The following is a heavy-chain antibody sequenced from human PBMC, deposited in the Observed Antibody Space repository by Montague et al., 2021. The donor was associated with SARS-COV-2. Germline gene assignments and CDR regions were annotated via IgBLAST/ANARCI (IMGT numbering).Heavy chain of an antibody. D-gene: IGHD3-22*01. V-gene: IGHV3-7*03. J-gene: IGHJ4*02. Sequence: SLRLSCAASGFTFSTCWMSWVRQAPGKGLEWVADMKQDGSEKYYVDSVKGRFTISRDNAKSLLYLEMNSLRAEDTAVYYCARDEGSHSIYYYDSSGYYVYWGRGTPVTVSS. CDR1: GFTFSTCW. CDR2: MKQDGSEK. CDR3: ARDEGSHSIYYYDSSGYYVY.